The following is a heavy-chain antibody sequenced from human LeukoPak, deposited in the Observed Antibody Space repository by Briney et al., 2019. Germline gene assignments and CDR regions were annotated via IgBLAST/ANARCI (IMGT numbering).Heavy chain of an antibody. CDR3: AREPDSSGWYGSYYYMDV. CDR1: GGTFSSYA. J-gene: IGHJ6*03. V-gene: IGHV1-69*06. Sequence: SVKVSCKASGGTFSSYAISWVRQAPGQGLEWMGGIIPIFGTANYAQKFQGRVTITADKSTSTAYMELSSLRSEDTAVYYCAREPDSSGWYGSYYYMDVWGKGTTVTVSS. D-gene: IGHD6-19*01. CDR2: IIPIFGTA.